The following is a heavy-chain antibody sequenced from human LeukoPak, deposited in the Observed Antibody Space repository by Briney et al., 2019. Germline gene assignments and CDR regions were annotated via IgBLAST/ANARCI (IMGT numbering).Heavy chain of an antibody. D-gene: IGHD1-26*01. CDR1: GFTFSSYA. V-gene: IGHV3-23*01. CDR2: ISGSGGST. J-gene: IGHJ6*03. CDR3: AKRVGATRTYYYYYMDV. Sequence: PGGSLRLSCAASGFTFSSYAMSWVRQAQGKGLEWVSAISGSGGSTYYADSVKGRFTISRDNSKNTLYLQMNSLRAEDTAVYYCAKRVGATRTYYYYYMDVWGKGTTVTVSS.